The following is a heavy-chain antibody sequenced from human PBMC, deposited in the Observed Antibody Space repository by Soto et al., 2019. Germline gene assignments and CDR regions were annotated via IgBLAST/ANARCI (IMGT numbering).Heavy chain of an antibody. D-gene: IGHD3-10*01. Sequence: SETLSLTCTVSGGSISSYYWSWIRQPPGKGLEWIGYIYYGGSTNYNPSLKSRVTISVDTSKNQFSLKLSSVTAADTAVYYCARATMVRGLRYWGQGTLVTVSS. J-gene: IGHJ4*02. V-gene: IGHV4-59*01. CDR1: GGSISSYY. CDR3: ARATMVRGLRY. CDR2: IYYGGST.